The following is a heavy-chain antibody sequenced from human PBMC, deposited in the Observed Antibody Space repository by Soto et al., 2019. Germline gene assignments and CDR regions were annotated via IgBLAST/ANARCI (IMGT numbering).Heavy chain of an antibody. V-gene: IGHV4-59*08. Sequence: PSETLSLTCTVSGGSISSYYWSWIRQPPGKGLEWIGYIYYSGSTNYHPSLKSRVTISVDTSKNQFSLKLSSVTAADTAVYYCARRYGDCFDYWGQGTPVTVSS. D-gene: IGHD4-17*01. J-gene: IGHJ4*02. CDR1: GGSISSYY. CDR2: IYYSGST. CDR3: ARRYGDCFDY.